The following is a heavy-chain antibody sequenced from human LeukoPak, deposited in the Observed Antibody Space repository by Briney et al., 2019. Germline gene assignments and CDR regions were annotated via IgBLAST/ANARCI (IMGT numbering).Heavy chain of an antibody. CDR1: GYTFTNYG. V-gene: IGHV1-18*01. CDR3: ARSVLGDAFDI. Sequence: ASVKVSCKASGYTFTNYGISWVRQAPGQGLEWMGWISTYNDNTNYAQKLQGRVTMTTDTSTSTAYMELRSLRSDDTAVYYCARSVLGDAFDIWGQGTMVTVSS. CDR2: ISTYNDNT. J-gene: IGHJ3*02.